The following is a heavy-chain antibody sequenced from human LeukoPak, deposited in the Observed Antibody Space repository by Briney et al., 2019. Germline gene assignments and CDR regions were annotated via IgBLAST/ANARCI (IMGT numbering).Heavy chain of an antibody. CDR1: GGSISSGSYY. V-gene: IGHV4-39*07. J-gene: IGHJ5*02. Sequence: SETLSLTCTVSGGSISSGSYYWGWIRQPPGKGLEWIGNIYYSGSTSYNPSLKSRVTISVDTSKNQFSLKLSSVTAADTAVYYCATEPGYCIGNNCYGGWFDPWGQGTLVTVSS. CDR2: IYYSGST. D-gene: IGHD2-15*01. CDR3: ATEPGYCIGNNCYGGWFDP.